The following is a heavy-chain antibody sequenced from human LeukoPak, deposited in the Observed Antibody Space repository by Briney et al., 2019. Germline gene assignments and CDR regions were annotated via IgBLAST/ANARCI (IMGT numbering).Heavy chain of an antibody. D-gene: IGHD2-2*01. CDR3: ARRGPVPDARVDP. V-gene: IGHV4-31*03. CDR1: GGSISSDGYY. J-gene: IGHJ5*02. Sequence: SQTLPLTCTVSGGSISSDGYYWSWIRQHPGKGLEWIGYIHYGGSTYYNPSLKSRVIISVDTSKNQFSLKLSSVTAADTAVYYCARRGPVPDARVDPWGQGTLVTVSS. CDR2: IHYGGST.